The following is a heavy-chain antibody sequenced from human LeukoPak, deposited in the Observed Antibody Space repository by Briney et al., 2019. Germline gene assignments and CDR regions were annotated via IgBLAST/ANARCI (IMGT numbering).Heavy chain of an antibody. J-gene: IGHJ4*02. CDR3: ASGSIWSRIIES. CDR2: IKPSGGEK. D-gene: IGHD3-3*01. V-gene: IGHV3-7*01. Sequence: GGSLRLSCAASGFTFSSYMMTWVRQAPGKGLEWVANIKPSGGEKFYVDSVRGRFTISRDNAKNSLYLQMNSLRAEDTAVYYLASGSIWSRIIESSGQGNPVVVSP. CDR1: GFTFSSYM.